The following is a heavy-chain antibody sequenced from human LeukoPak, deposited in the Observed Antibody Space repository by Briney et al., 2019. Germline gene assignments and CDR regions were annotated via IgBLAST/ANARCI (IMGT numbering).Heavy chain of an antibody. J-gene: IGHJ4*02. CDR2: IYAAGDT. V-gene: IGHV3-53*01. Sequence: GGSLRLSCAASGFTVSSNFMSWVRQAPGKGLEWVSVIYAAGDTYYADSVKGRFTISRDNSKNTLYLQMNSLRAEDTAVYYCARSGSGWFDYLGQGTLVTVSS. D-gene: IGHD6-19*01. CDR3: ARSGSGWFDY. CDR1: GFTVSSNF.